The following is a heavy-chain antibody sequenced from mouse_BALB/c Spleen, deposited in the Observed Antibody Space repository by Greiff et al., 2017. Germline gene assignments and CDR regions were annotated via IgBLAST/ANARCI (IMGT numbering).Heavy chain of an antibody. Sequence: VKLQESGAELVRPGTSVKISCKASGYTFTNYWLGWVKQRPGHGLEWIGDIYPGGGYTNYNEKFKGKATLTADTSSSTAYMQLSSLTSEDSAVYFCAKIITTATGFAYWGQGTLVTVSA. J-gene: IGHJ3*01. D-gene: IGHD1-2*01. CDR1: GYTFTNYW. CDR3: AKIITTATGFAY. V-gene: IGHV1-63*02. CDR2: IYPGGGYT.